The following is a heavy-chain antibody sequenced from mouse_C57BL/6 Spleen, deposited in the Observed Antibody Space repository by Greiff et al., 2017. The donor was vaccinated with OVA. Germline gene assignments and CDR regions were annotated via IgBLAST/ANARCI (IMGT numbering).Heavy chain of an antibody. V-gene: IGHV1-55*01. Sequence: QVQLQQPGAELVKPGASVKMSCKASGYTFTSYWITWVKQRPGQGLEWIGDIYPGSGSTNYNEKFKSKATLTVDTSSSTAYMQLSSLTSEDSAVYYCARSDYYYGSSWAYWGQGTLVTVSA. D-gene: IGHD1-1*01. CDR3: ARSDYYYGSSWAY. J-gene: IGHJ3*01. CDR1: GYTFTSYW. CDR2: IYPGSGST.